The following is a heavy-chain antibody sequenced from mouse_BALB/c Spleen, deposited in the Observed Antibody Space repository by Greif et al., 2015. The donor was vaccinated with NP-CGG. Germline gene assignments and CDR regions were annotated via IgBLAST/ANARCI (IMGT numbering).Heavy chain of an antibody. CDR1: GYAFTNYL. D-gene: IGHD6-1*01. Sequence: QVRLQQSGAELVRPGTSVKVSCKASGYAFTNYLIEWVKQRPGQGLEWIGVINPGSGGTNYNEKFKGKATLTADKSSSTAYMQLSSLTSDDSAVYFCARGRHSYYAMDYWGQGTSVTVSS. CDR2: INPGSGGT. V-gene: IGHV1-54*01. J-gene: IGHJ4*01. CDR3: ARGRHSYYAMDY.